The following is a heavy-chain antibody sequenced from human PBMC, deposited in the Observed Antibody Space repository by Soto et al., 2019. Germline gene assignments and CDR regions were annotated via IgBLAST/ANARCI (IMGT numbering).Heavy chain of an antibody. Sequence: SETLSLTCTVSGGSISSYYWSWIRQPPGKGLEWIGYIYYSGSTNYNPSLKSRVTISVDTSKNQFSLKLSSVTAADTAVYYCARVRHYDILTTGAFDIWGQGTMVTVSS. V-gene: IGHV4-59*01. CDR3: ARVRHYDILTTGAFDI. CDR1: GGSISSYY. J-gene: IGHJ3*02. D-gene: IGHD3-9*01. CDR2: IYYSGST.